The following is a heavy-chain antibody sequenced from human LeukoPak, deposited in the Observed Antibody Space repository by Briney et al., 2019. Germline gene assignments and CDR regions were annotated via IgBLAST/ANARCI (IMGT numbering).Heavy chain of an antibody. CDR3: ARVVMYYDYVWGSYRFNWFDP. CDR1: GFTFDDYG. Sequence: GGSLRLSCAASGFTFDDYGMSWVRQAPGKGLEWVSGINWNGGSTGYADSVKGRFTISRDNAKNSLYLQMNSLRAEDTALCHCARVVMYYDYVWGSYRFNWFDPWGQGTLVTVSS. V-gene: IGHV3-20*01. D-gene: IGHD3-16*02. CDR2: INWNGGST. J-gene: IGHJ5*02.